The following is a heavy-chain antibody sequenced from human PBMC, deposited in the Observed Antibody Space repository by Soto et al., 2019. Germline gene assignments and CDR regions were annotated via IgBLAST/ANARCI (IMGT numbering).Heavy chain of an antibody. CDR1: GYTITSYS. Sequence: ASGKVSCKASGYTITSYSMHWVRQAPGQRLEWMGWINAGNGNTKYSQKFQGRVTITRDTSASTAYMELSSLRSEDTAVYYCARGLTVSYIDTWGQGNLLTVSS. CDR2: INAGNGNT. V-gene: IGHV1-3*01. CDR3: ARGLTVSYIDT. J-gene: IGHJ4*02.